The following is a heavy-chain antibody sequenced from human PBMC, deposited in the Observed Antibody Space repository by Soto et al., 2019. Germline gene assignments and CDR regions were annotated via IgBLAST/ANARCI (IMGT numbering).Heavy chain of an antibody. CDR1: GYTFTSYG. CDR3: ARKYFSGGSCYGKDYYHYMDV. CDR2: ISAYNGNT. Sequence: ASVKVSCKASGYTFTSYGISWVRQAPGQGLEWMGWISAYNGNTNYAQKLQGRVTMTTDTSTSTAYMELRSLRSDDTAVYYCARKYFSGGSCYGKDYYHYMDVWGKGTTVTVSS. D-gene: IGHD2-15*01. V-gene: IGHV1-18*01. J-gene: IGHJ6*03.